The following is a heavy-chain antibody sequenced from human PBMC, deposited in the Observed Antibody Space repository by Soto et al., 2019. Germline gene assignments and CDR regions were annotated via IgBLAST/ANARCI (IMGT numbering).Heavy chain of an antibody. D-gene: IGHD4-17*01. Sequence: GGSLRLSCAASGFTFTNYAMSWVRQAPGEGLEWVSISSGSGSGGSTNYADSVKGRFTISRDNSKNTLYLQMNSLRVEDTAVYYCAKDRDDYRDYVFDYWGQGTLVTVSS. CDR1: GFTFTNYA. J-gene: IGHJ4*02. CDR2: SSGSGSGGST. CDR3: AKDRDDYRDYVFDY. V-gene: IGHV3-23*01.